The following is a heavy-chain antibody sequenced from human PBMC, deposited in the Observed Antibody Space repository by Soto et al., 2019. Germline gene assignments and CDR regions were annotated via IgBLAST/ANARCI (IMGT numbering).Heavy chain of an antibody. CDR1: GYSFTSYW. V-gene: IGHV5-51*01. CDR3: ARLATFGGVIESVAYYYGMDV. CDR2: IYPGDSDT. J-gene: IGHJ6*02. Sequence: GESLKISCKGSGYSFTSYWIGWVRQMPGKGLEWMGIIYPGDSDTRYSPSFQGQVTISADKSISTAYLQWSSLKASDTAMYYCARLATFGGVIESVAYYYGMDVWGQGTTVTVSS. D-gene: IGHD3-16*02.